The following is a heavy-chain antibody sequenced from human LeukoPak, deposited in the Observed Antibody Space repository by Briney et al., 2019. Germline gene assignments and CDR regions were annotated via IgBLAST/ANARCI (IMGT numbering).Heavy chain of an antibody. CDR3: ALPYYGSGSLNWFDP. CDR1: GGTFSSCT. Sequence: GASVKVSCKASGGTFSSCTISWVRQAPGQGLEWMGRIIPILGIANYAQKFQGRVTITADKSTSTAYMELSSLRSEHTAVYYCALPYYGSGSLNWFDPWGQGTLVTVSP. V-gene: IGHV1-69*02. CDR2: IIPILGIA. D-gene: IGHD3-10*01. J-gene: IGHJ5*02.